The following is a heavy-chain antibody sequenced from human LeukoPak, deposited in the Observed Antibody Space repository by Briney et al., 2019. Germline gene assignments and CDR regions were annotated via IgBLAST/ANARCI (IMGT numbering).Heavy chain of an antibody. D-gene: IGHD5-12*01. CDR3: ARGGPSQVATVYWFFDL. Sequence: ASVHVSCKASGYTFTDYYRHWMRQAPGQGLEWMGSINPNNGGTNTAQRFRGGATMTRATSIATAYMDLSSLRSDDTAVYYCARGGPSQVATVYWFFDLWGRGTLVTVSS. CDR1: GYTFTDYY. J-gene: IGHJ2*01. CDR2: INPNNGGT. V-gene: IGHV1-2*02.